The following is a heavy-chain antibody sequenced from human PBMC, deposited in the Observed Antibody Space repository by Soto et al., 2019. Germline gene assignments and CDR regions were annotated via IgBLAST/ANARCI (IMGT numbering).Heavy chain of an antibody. D-gene: IGHD3-9*01. Sequence: ASVKVSCKASGYTFTSYGISWVRQAPGKGLEWMGGFDPEDGETIYAQKFQGRVTMTEDTSTDTAYMELSSLRSEDTAVYYCATSGGLRYFDWLLSSHPYYYYMDVWGKGTTVTVSS. J-gene: IGHJ6*03. CDR1: GYTFTSYG. CDR3: ATSGGLRYFDWLLSSHPYYYYMDV. V-gene: IGHV1-24*01. CDR2: FDPEDGET.